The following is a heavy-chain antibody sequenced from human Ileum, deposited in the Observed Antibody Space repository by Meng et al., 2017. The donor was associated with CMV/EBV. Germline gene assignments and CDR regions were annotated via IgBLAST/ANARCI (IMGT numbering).Heavy chain of an antibody. Sequence: ASVKVSCKASGYTFTSYGISWVRQAPGQGLEWMGWISAYNGNTNYAQKLQGRVTMTTDTSTSTAYMELRSLRSDDTAVYYCARDPERQWPVRTLTDYYFDYWGQGTLVTVSS. CDR3: ARDPERQWPVRTLTDYYFDY. CDR1: GYTFTSYG. D-gene: IGHD6-19*01. V-gene: IGHV1-18*04. J-gene: IGHJ4*02. CDR2: ISAYNGNT.